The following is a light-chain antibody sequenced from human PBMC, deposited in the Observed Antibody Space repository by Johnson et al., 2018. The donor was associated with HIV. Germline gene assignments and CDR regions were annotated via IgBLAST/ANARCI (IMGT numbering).Light chain of an antibody. V-gene: IGLV1-51*02. CDR2: ENN. Sequence: QSVLTQPPSVSAAPGQKVTISCSGSSSNIENNYVSWYQQLPGTAPKLLIYENNRRPSGTPDRFSGSKSGTSATLGITGLQTGDEADYYCGTWHSSLNGYVFGSGTKVTVL. J-gene: IGLJ1*01. CDR3: GTWHSSLNGYV. CDR1: SSNIENNY.